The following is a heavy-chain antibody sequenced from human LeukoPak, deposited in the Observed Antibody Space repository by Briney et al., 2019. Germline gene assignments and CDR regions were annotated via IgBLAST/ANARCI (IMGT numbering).Heavy chain of an antibody. J-gene: IGHJ5*02. D-gene: IGHD3-16*02. CDR3: ARHDFYDYVWGSYRRPRSNWFDP. CDR2: IYYSGST. Sequence: SETLSLTCTVSGGSISSSSYYWGWIRQPPGKGLEWIGNIYYSGSTYYNPSLKSRVTISVDTSKSQFSLKLSSVTAADTAVYYCARHDFYDYVWGSYRRPRSNWFDPWGQGTLVTVSS. CDR1: GGSISSSSYY. V-gene: IGHV4-39*01.